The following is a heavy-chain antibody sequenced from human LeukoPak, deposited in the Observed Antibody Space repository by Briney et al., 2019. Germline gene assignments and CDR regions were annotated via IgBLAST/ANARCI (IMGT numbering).Heavy chain of an antibody. CDR3: ASGVTIFGVVRFDY. D-gene: IGHD3-3*01. CDR1: GFTFSTHS. CDR2: ISSSGSTI. J-gene: IGHJ4*02. Sequence: PGGSLRLSCAASGFTFSTHSMNWVRQAPGKGLEWVSYISSSGSTIYYADSVKGRVTISRYNAKNSLYLQMNSLRAEDTAVYYCASGVTIFGVVRFDYWGQGTLVTVSS. V-gene: IGHV3-48*04.